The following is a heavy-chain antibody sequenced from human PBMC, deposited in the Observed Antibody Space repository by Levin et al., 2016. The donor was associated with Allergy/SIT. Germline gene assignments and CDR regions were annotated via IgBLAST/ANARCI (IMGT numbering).Heavy chain of an antibody. V-gene: IGHV1-69*06. CDR2: IIPIFATP. D-gene: IGHD3-16*01. J-gene: IGHJ5*02. Sequence: WVRQAPGQGLEWVGGIIPIFATPKYGQRVQGRVTITADKSTSTAYMELNSLRSEDTAIYYCAGGLRLGELEVKRPMDTWGQGTMVTVSS. CDR3: AGGLRLGELEVKRPMDT.